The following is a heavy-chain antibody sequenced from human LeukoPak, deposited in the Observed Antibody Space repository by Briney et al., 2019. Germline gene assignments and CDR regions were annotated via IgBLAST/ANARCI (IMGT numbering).Heavy chain of an antibody. V-gene: IGHV4-38-2*02. J-gene: IGHJ5*02. D-gene: IGHD3-9*01. CDR2: THHSGAT. Sequence: SETLSLTCSVSGYSISTGYSWGWVRQSPGKILEWIGITHHSGATFYNPSLRGRVTISVDTSKNQFSPRVRSVTAADTAVYYCARVPGAYYDVLIGFGSGWFDPWGPGILVTVFS. CDR3: ARVPGAYYDVLIGFGSGWFDP. CDR1: GYSISTGYS.